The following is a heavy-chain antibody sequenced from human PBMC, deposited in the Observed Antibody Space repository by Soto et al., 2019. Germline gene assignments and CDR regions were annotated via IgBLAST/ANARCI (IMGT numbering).Heavy chain of an antibody. D-gene: IGHD3-22*01. CDR2: ISAYNGNT. V-gene: IGHV1-18*01. J-gene: IGHJ3*02. Sequence: GASVKVSCKASGYIFTSYGISWVRHAPGQGIEWMGLISAYNGNTNYAQKIQGRVTMTTDTSTSTAYMELRSLRSDDTAVYYCARETYYYDSSGYYGAFDIWGQGTMVTVSS. CDR1: GYIFTSYG. CDR3: ARETYYYDSSGYYGAFDI.